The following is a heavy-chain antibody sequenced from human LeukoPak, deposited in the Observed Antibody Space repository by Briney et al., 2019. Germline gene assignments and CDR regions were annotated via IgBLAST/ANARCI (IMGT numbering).Heavy chain of an antibody. J-gene: IGHJ4*02. D-gene: IGHD6-19*01. CDR3: ASLGKAVAGTRDFDY. Sequence: SETLSLTYTVSGGSISSSSYYWGWIRQPPGKGLEWIGSIYYSGSTYYNPSLKSRVTISVDTSKNQFSLKLSSVTAADTAVYYCASLGKAVAGTRDFDYWGQGTLVTVSS. CDR1: GGSISSSSYY. CDR2: IYYSGST. V-gene: IGHV4-39*01.